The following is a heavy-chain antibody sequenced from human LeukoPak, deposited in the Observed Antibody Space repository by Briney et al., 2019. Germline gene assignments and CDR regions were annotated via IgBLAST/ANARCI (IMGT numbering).Heavy chain of an antibody. V-gene: IGHV1-46*01. CDR2: IYPRDGST. CDR3: ARPRYYYYGMDV. Sequence: GASVKVSCKASGYTFTSNYIHWVRQAPGQGLEWMGMIYPRDGSTSYAQKFQGRVTMTRDTSTSTVYMELSSLRSEDTAVYYCARPRYYYYGMDVWGQGTTVTVSS. CDR1: GYTFTSNY. J-gene: IGHJ6*02.